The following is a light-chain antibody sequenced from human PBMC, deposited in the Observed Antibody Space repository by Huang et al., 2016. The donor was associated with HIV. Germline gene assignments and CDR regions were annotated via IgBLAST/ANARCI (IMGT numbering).Light chain of an antibody. J-gene: IGKJ1*01. Sequence: IQMTQSPSSLSASVGDRVTITCRVGQYVGNYLAWFQQKPGRAPKSLTYAASSLQRGVPSKVSCSGSGIDFTLTISSLQPEDFATYYCQQYKSLPRTFGQGTKVEVK. CDR1: QYVGNY. CDR3: QQYKSLPRT. V-gene: IGKV1-16*02. CDR2: AAS.